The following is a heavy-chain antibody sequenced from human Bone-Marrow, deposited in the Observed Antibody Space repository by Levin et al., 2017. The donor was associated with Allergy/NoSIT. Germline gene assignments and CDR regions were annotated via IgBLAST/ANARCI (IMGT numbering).Heavy chain of an antibody. Sequence: ASVKVSCKASGGPFSTYTITWVRQAPGQGLEWMGRIIPILGITNYTRKFQGRVTITADTSTSTGYLELNSLTSEDTAVYYCARETTLIRGIILTHEDWGQGTLVTVSS. CDR2: IIPILGIT. CDR3: ARETTLIRGIILTHED. CDR1: GGPFSTYT. V-gene: IGHV1-69*04. J-gene: IGHJ4*02. D-gene: IGHD3-10*01.